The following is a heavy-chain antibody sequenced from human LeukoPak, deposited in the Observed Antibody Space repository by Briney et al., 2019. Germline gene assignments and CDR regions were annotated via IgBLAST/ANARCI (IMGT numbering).Heavy chain of an antibody. CDR2: ISSNGGST. CDR3: ARVHRGYSGFTRDY. D-gene: IGHD5-12*01. J-gene: IGHJ4*02. CDR1: GFTFSSYA. Sequence: GGSLRLSCAASGFTFSSYAMHWVRQAPGKGLEYVSAISSNGGSTYYANSVKGRFTISRDNSKNTLYLQMGSPRAEDMAVYYCARVHRGYSGFTRDYWGQGTLVTVSS. V-gene: IGHV3-64*01.